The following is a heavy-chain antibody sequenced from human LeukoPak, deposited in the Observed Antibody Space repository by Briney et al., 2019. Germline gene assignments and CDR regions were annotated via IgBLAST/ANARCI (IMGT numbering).Heavy chain of an antibody. CDR2: ISSSSSHI. CDR3: SDVSVSY. CDR1: GFTFSSYD. D-gene: IGHD3-10*01. J-gene: IGHJ4*02. V-gene: IGHV3-21*01. Sequence: GGSLRLSCAASGFTFSSYDMNWVRQAPGKGLEWVSFISSSSSHIYYADSVKGRFTISRDNAKNSLYLQMNSLRAEDTAVYYCSDVSVSYWGQGTLVTVSS.